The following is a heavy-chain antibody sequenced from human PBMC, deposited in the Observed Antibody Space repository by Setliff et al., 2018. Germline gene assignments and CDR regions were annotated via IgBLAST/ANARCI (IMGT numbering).Heavy chain of an antibody. D-gene: IGHD6-13*01. CDR3: ARAGLAAAGRKGVFDH. V-gene: IGHV1-46*01. CDR2: INPGGVTS. J-gene: IGHJ4*02. CDR1: GYSFTSHY. Sequence: ASVKVSCKTSGYSFTSHYIHWVRQAPGQGLEWMGIINPGGVTSSSTQKFEGRVTMTRDTSTSTVYMELNSLTSDDTAVYYCARAGLAAAGRKGVFDHWGQGTLVTVS.